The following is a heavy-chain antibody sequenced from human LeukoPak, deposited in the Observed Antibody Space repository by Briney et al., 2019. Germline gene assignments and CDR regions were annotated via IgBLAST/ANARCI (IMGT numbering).Heavy chain of an antibody. CDR3: ARVIAAAGYDY. Sequence: GGCLRLSCAASGFTFSSYAMHWVRQAPGKGLEWVAVISYDGSNKYYADSVKGRFTISRDNSKDTLYLQMNSLRAEDTAVYYCARVIAAAGYDYWGQGTLVTVSS. V-gene: IGHV3-30*04. CDR1: GFTFSSYA. D-gene: IGHD6-13*01. CDR2: ISYDGSNK. J-gene: IGHJ4*02.